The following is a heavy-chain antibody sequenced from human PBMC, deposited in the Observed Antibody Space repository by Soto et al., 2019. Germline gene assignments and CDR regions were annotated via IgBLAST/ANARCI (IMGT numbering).Heavy chain of an antibody. V-gene: IGHV3-23*01. D-gene: IGHD3-16*02. CDR2: IGGSGYRT. CDR3: AKDPYDYIWGSYRPTEDAFDI. J-gene: IGHJ3*02. CDR1: GFTFSSYA. Sequence: EVQLLESGGGLVQPGGSLRLSCAASGFTFSSYAMSWVRQAPGKGLEWVSAIGGSGYRTYYADSVKGRFTISRGNSKNTLYLQMNSLRAEDTAVYYCAKDPYDYIWGSYRPTEDAFDIWGQGTMVTVSS.